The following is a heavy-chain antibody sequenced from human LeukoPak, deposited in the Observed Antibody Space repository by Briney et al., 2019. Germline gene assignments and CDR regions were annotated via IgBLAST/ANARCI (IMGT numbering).Heavy chain of an antibody. J-gene: IGHJ4*02. CDR3: ARGGTSYNAFDY. Sequence: GGSLRLSCAASGFTFDDYAMHWVRQAPGKGLEWVSGISWNSGSIGYADSVKGRFTISRDNAKNSLYLQMNSLRAEDTAVYYCARGGTSYNAFDYWGQGTLVTVSS. V-gene: IGHV3-9*01. CDR1: GFTFDDYA. D-gene: IGHD1-26*01. CDR2: ISWNSGSI.